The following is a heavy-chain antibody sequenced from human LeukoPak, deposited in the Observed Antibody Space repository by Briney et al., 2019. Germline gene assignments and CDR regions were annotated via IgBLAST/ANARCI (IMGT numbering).Heavy chain of an antibody. CDR3: ARSPREQNWEPPDY. D-gene: IGHD7-27*01. Sequence: SETLSLTCTVSGGSISSDDDYWSWIRQPPGKGLEWIGYIYYSGSTYYNPSLKSRVTISVDTSKNQFSLKLSSVTAADTAVYYCARSPREQNWEPPDYWGQGTLVTVSS. J-gene: IGHJ4*02. CDR2: IYYSGST. CDR1: GGSISSDDDY. V-gene: IGHV4-30-4*01.